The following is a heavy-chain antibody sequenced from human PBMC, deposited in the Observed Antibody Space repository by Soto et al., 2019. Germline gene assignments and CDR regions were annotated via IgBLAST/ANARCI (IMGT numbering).Heavy chain of an antibody. CDR3: VRDRSGSYLEGFDY. V-gene: IGHV3-7*01. CDR1: GFTFSSYW. J-gene: IGHJ4*02. CDR2: IKHDGSEK. D-gene: IGHD1-26*01. Sequence: EVQLVESGGGLVHLGGSRRLSCAASGFTFSSYWMTWVRQAPGKGLEWVANIKHDGSEKYYVDSVKGRFTISRDNARNSVFLEMKSLRAADTCLYSCVRDRSGSYLEGFDYWGQGTLVTVSS.